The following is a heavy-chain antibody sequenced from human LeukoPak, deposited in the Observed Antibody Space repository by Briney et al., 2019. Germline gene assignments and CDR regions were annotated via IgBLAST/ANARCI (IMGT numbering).Heavy chain of an antibody. Sequence: GGSLRLSCAASGFTFSSYAMSWVRQGPGKGLEWVWAISGSGGSTYYADSVNGRFTISRENSKTTLYLQMNSLRGEDTAVYYCAKGTTLVVRGVPLDVWGKGTTVTVSS. CDR2: ISGSGGST. V-gene: IGHV3-23*01. CDR3: AKGTTLVVRGVPLDV. CDR1: GFTFSSYA. J-gene: IGHJ6*04. D-gene: IGHD3-10*01.